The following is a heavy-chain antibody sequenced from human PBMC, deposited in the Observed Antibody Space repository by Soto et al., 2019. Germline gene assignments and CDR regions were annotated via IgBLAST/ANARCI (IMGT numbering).Heavy chain of an antibody. J-gene: IGHJ4*02. CDR3: ASLGYSGITRDY. V-gene: IGHV1-69*06. D-gene: IGHD1-26*01. CDR2: IIPIFGTA. Sequence: SSVKVSCKASGGTFSSYGISWVRQAPGQGLEWMGGIIPIFGTANYAQKFQGRVTITADKSTSTAYMELSSLRSEDTAVYYCASLGYSGITRDYWGQGTLVNVSS. CDR1: GGTFSSYG.